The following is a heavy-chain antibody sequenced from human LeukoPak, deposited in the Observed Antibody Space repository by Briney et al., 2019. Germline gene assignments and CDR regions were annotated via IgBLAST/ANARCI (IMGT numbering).Heavy chain of an antibody. CDR3: ARVGSSGWLRTNWFDP. CDR2: INHSGST. J-gene: IGHJ5*02. D-gene: IGHD6-19*01. V-gene: IGHV4-34*01. CDR1: GGSFSGYY. Sequence: PSETLSLTCAVYGGSFSGYYWSWIRQTPGKGLEWIGEINHSGSTNYNPSLKSRVTISVDTSKNQFSLKLSSVTAADTAVYYCARVGSSGWLRTNWFDPWGQGTLVTVSS.